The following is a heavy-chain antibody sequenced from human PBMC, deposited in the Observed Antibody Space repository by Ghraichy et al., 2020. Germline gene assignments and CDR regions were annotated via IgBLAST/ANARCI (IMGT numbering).Heavy chain of an antibody. CDR2: IYNRGSP. CDR3: VAGGDYGPVS. CDR1: GVSIRSDSYS. J-gene: IGHJ5*02. Sequence: SQTLSLTCSVSGVSIRSDSYSWSWIWQPPGKGLECIGSIYNRGSPYYNPSLKNRLTLSVDTSKNQLSLKLTSLTAADTAVYFFVAGGDYGPVSWGRGTLVTVS. V-gene: IGHV4-30-2*01. D-gene: IGHD4-17*01.